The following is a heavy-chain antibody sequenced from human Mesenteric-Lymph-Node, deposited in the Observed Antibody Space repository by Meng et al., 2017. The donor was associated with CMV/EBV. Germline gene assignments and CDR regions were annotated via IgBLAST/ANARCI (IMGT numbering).Heavy chain of an antibody. Sequence: GGSLRLSCAASGFTVSSNYMSWVRQAPGKGLEWVSIIFSGGNTYYAGSVKGRFTVPRDNSKNTLYLQMNSLRAEDTAVYHCARRYWGAWGMDVWGQGTTVTVSS. CDR3: ARRYWGAWGMDV. D-gene: IGHD2-21*01. CDR2: IFSGGNT. J-gene: IGHJ6*02. V-gene: IGHV3-53*01. CDR1: GFTVSSNY.